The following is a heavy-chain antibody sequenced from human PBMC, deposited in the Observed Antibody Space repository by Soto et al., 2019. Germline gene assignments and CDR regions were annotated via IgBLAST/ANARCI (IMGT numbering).Heavy chain of an antibody. Sequence: QVQLVQSGAEVKKPGSSVKVSCKASGGTFSSYAISWVRQAPGQGLEWMGGIIPIFGTANYAQKFQGRVTITADESTSTAYMELSSLRSEDTAVYYCARATLVDTAMVPGIDAFDIWGQGTMVTVSS. D-gene: IGHD5-18*01. CDR1: GGTFSSYA. J-gene: IGHJ3*02. V-gene: IGHV1-69*12. CDR2: IIPIFGTA. CDR3: ARATLVDTAMVPGIDAFDI.